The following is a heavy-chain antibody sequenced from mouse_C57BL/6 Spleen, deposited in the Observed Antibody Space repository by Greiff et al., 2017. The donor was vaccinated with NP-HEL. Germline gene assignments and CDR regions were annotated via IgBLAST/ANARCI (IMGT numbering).Heavy chain of an antibody. Sequence: VQLQQSGPELVKPGASVKMSCKASGYTFTDYNMHWVKQSHGKSLEWIGYINPNNGGTSYNQKFKGKATLTVNKSSSTAYMELRSLTSEDSAVYYCAREGRGCISTVVEGMDYWGQGTSVTVSS. CDR1: GYTFTDYN. D-gene: IGHD1-1*01. J-gene: IGHJ4*01. V-gene: IGHV1-22*01. CDR3: AREGRGCISTVVEGMDY. CDR2: INPNNGGT.